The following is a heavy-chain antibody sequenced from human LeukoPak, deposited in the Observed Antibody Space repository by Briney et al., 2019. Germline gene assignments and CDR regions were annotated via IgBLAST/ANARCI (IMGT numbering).Heavy chain of an antibody. CDR3: ARVISSAWRQMDL. D-gene: IGHD3-22*01. V-gene: IGHV4-4*02. J-gene: IGHJ5*02. Sequence: PSETLSLTCSVSGDSITSYAWWSWVRQPPGKGLEWIGEIHLSGVTNYNPSLESRVTMSIDKSKNQLSLNLMSVTAADTAVYYCARVISSAWRQMDLWGQETLVTVSS. CDR2: IHLSGVT. CDR1: GDSITSYAW.